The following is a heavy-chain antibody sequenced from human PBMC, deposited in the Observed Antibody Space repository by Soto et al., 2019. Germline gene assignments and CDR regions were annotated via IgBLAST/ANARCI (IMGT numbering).Heavy chain of an antibody. V-gene: IGHV3-30*18. Sequence: PGGSLRLSCAASGFTFSSYGMHWVRQAPGKGLEWVAVISYDGSNKYYADSVKGRFTISRDNSKNTLYLQMNSLRAEDTAVYYCVKDLEVGTYYYGSGSSSLCCMDVWGQGTTVTVSS. CDR1: GFTFSSYG. CDR2: ISYDGSNK. CDR3: VKDLEVGTYYYGSGSSSLCCMDV. D-gene: IGHD3-10*01. J-gene: IGHJ6*02.